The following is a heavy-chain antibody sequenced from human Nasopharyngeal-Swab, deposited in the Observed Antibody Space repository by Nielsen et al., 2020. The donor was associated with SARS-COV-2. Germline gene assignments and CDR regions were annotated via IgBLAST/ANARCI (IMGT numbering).Heavy chain of an antibody. Sequence: GESLKISCEASGFTFSSYWMHWVRQAPGKGLVWVSRINSDGSSTSYADSVKGRFTISRDNAKNTLYLQMNSLRAEDTAVYYCARAWQQLADVWGKGTTVTVSS. J-gene: IGHJ6*04. D-gene: IGHD6-13*01. CDR1: GFTFSSYW. CDR3: ARAWQQLADV. CDR2: INSDGSST. V-gene: IGHV3-74*01.